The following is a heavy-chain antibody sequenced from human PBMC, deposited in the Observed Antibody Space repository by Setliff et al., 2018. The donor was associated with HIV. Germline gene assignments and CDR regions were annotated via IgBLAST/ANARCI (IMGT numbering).Heavy chain of an antibody. J-gene: IGHJ4*02. CDR3: ARLDYGSGSYPYLFDY. CDR1: DGSISSHY. D-gene: IGHD3-10*01. CDR2: SFYSGNT. Sequence: SETLSLTCTVSDGSISSHYWSWIRQPPGKGLEWIGYSFYSGNTNYNPSLKSRVTISIDTSKNQFSLKLISVTAADTAMYYCARLDYGSGSYPYLFDYWGQGALVTVSS. V-gene: IGHV4-59*11.